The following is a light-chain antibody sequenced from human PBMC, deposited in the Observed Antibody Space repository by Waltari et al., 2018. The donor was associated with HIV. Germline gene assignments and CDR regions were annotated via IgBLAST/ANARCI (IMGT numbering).Light chain of an antibody. J-gene: IGLJ3*02. CDR2: EVS. Sequence: QSALTQPASVSGSPGQSITISCTGTSSDVCGYNYVSWYQQHPGKAPKLMIYEVSYRPSGVSNRFSGSKSGNTASLTISGLQAEDEADYYCSSYTSTSTVFGGGTKLTVL. CDR3: SSYTSTSTV. CDR1: SSDVCGYNY. V-gene: IGLV2-14*01.